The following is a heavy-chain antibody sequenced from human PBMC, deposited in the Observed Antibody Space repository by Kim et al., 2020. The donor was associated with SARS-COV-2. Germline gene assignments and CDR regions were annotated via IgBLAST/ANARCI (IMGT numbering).Heavy chain of an antibody. D-gene: IGHD2-21*01. CDR1: GGSISSYY. J-gene: IGHJ2*01. Sequence: SETLSLTCTVSGGSISSYYWSWIRQPPGKGLEWIGYIYYSGSTNYNPSLKSRVTISVDTSKNQFSLKLSSVTAADTAVYYCARHGWSILPWYFDLWGRGTLVTVSS. CDR2: IYYSGST. V-gene: IGHV4-59*08. CDR3: ARHGWSILPWYFDL.